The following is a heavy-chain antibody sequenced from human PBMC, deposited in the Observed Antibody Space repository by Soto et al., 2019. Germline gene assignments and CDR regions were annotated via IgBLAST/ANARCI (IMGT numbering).Heavy chain of an antibody. Sequence: ASVKVSCKASGYTFTSYDINWVRQATGQGLEWMGWMNPNSGNTGYAQKFQGRVTMARNTSISTAYMELSSLRSEDTAVYYCARGLGVVIIFDYWGQGTLVTVSS. CDR3: ARGLGVVIIFDY. J-gene: IGHJ4*02. D-gene: IGHD3-3*01. CDR2: MNPNSGNT. V-gene: IGHV1-8*01. CDR1: GYTFTSYD.